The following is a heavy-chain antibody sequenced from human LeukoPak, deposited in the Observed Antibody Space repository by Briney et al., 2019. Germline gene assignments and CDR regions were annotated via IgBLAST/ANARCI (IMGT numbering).Heavy chain of an antibody. CDR3: ARTSIVGATPFDY. D-gene: IGHD1-26*01. V-gene: IGHV4-61*08. CDR1: GGSISSGGYY. Sequence: PSETLSLTCTVSGGSISSGGYYWSWIRQPPGKGLEWIGYIYYSGSTNYNPSLKSRVTISVDTSKNQFSLKLSSVTAADTAVYYCARTSIVGATPFDYWGQGTLVTVSS. CDR2: IYYSGST. J-gene: IGHJ4*02.